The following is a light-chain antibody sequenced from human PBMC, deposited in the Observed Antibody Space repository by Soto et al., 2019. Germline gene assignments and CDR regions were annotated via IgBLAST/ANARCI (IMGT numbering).Light chain of an antibody. Sequence: QSVLTQPPSVSAAPGQKVTISCSGSSSNIGKKYVSWYQQVPGTAPKLLIYENSERPSGIPDRFSGSKSGTSATLGITGLQTGDEAYYYCGTWDTSLNGVVFGGGTKVTVL. CDR1: SSNIGKKY. CDR3: GTWDTSLNGVV. J-gene: IGLJ2*01. CDR2: ENS. V-gene: IGLV1-51*02.